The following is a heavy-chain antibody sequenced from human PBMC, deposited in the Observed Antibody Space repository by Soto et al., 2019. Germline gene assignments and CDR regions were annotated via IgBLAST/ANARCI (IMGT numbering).Heavy chain of an antibody. CDR1: GFTLSSHA. D-gene: IGHD1-26*01. J-gene: IGHJ4*02. CDR3: ARDDEGGSDCDLGY. V-gene: IGHV3-30-3*01. CDR2: ILSDGSNK. Sequence: QVQLVESGGGVVQPGRSLRLSCAVSGFTLSSHAMHWVRQAPGKGLEWVALILSDGSNKYYADSVKGRFTTSRDNSKKTMYLQMNSLSVEYTAVYYCARDDEGGSDCDLGYWGQGALVTVSS.